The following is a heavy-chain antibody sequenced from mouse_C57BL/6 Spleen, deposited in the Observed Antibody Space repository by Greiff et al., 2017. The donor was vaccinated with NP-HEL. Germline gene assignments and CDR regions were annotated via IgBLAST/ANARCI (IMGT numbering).Heavy chain of an antibody. CDR1: GYAFSSSW. CDR3: ARNLITTVVATPYWYFDV. J-gene: IGHJ1*03. CDR2: IYPGDGDT. V-gene: IGHV1-82*01. D-gene: IGHD1-1*01. Sequence: VQLQQSGPELVKPGASVKISCKASGYAFSSSWMNWVKQRPGKGLEWIGRIYPGDGDTNYNGKFKGKATLTADKSSSTAYMQLSSLTSEDSAVYYCARNLITTVVATPYWYFDVWGTGTTVTVSS.